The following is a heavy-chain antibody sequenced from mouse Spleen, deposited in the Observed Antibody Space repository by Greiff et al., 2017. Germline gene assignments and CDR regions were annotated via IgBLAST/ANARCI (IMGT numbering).Heavy chain of an antibody. CDR2: INPSSGYT. Sequence: QVQLQQSGAELAKPGASVKLSCKASGYTFTSYWMHWVKQRPGQGLEWIGYINPSSGYTKYNQKFKDKATLTADKSSSTAYMQLSSLTYEDSAVYFCARGCADWYFDVWGTGTTVTVSS. V-gene: IGHV1-7*01. J-gene: IGHJ1*03. CDR3: ARGCADWYFDV. CDR1: GYTFTSYW. D-gene: IGHD3-3*01.